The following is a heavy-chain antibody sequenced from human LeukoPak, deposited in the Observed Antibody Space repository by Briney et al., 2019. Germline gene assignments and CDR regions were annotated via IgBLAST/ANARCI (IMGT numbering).Heavy chain of an antibody. D-gene: IGHD3-16*02. CDR1: GDSVSSNSAA. Sequence: SHTLALTCAISGDSVSSNSAAWNWIRQSPSRGLEWLGRTYYRSKWYNDYAVSVKSRITINPDTSKNQFSLQLNSVTPEDTAVYYCARDRYDYVWGSYRLNWFDPWGQGTLVTVSS. J-gene: IGHJ5*02. CDR3: ARDRYDYVWGSYRLNWFDP. CDR2: TYYRSKWYN. V-gene: IGHV6-1*01.